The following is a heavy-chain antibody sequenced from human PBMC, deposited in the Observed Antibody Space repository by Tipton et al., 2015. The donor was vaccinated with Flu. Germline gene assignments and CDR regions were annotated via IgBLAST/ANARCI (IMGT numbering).Heavy chain of an antibody. Sequence: SLRLSCAASGFTVSSKYMGWVRQAPGKGLQWVSVIYRGGTTYVADSVKGRCTISRDNSRNTLYLQLSSLRPEDTSMFYCARDAGYSVNWQPGGYWGQGTLVTVSS. J-gene: IGHJ4*02. CDR3: ARDAGYSVNWQPGGY. CDR2: IYRGGTT. D-gene: IGHD5-24*01. V-gene: IGHV3-66*01. CDR1: GFTVSSKY.